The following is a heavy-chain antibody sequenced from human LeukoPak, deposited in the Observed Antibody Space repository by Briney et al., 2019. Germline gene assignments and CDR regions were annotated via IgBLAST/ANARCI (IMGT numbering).Heavy chain of an antibody. V-gene: IGHV3-7*04. Sequence: PGGSLRLSCAASGFTFNSYWMTWVRQAPGKGLEWVANIKQDGSEKNYADSVKCRFTIARDNAQNSLYLQMNSLRAEDTAVYYCARGIAVTAGNVYYWGQGTLVTVSS. CDR1: GFTFNSYW. CDR3: ARGIAVTAGNVYY. J-gene: IGHJ4*02. D-gene: IGHD6-19*01. CDR2: IKQDGSEK.